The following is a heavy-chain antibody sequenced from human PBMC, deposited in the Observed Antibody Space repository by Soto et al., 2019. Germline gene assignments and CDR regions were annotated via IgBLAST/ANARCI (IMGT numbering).Heavy chain of an antibody. V-gene: IGHV1-18*04. J-gene: IGHJ4*02. CDR3: ARDPPGLYQFDH. Sequence: ASVKVSCKASGYTFTRYGISWVRQAPGQGLEWMGWINLNNGKTDYQRRLQGRVTMTTDTYTTTVYMELRNLRPDDTAMYYCARDPPGLYQFDHWGQGTLVTVSS. CDR2: INLNNGKT. D-gene: IGHD3-16*02. CDR1: GYTFTRYG.